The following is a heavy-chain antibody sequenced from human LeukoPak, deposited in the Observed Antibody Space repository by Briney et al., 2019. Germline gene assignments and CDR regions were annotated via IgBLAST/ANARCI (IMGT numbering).Heavy chain of an antibody. Sequence: QAGGSLRLSCAASGFTFSSYAMSWVRQAPGKGLEWVSAISGSGDSTYYADSVKGRFATSRDNSKNTLYLQMNSLRAEDTAVYYCAKSIAVAGNFDYWGQGTLVTVSS. V-gene: IGHV3-23*01. D-gene: IGHD6-19*01. CDR2: ISGSGDST. CDR3: AKSIAVAGNFDY. CDR1: GFTFSSYA. J-gene: IGHJ4*02.